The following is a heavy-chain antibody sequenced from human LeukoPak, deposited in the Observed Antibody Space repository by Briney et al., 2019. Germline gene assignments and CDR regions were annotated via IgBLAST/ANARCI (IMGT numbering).Heavy chain of an antibody. D-gene: IGHD6-13*01. CDR3: ARLIAAADHAFDI. J-gene: IGHJ3*02. CDR1: GGSISSSSYY. Sequence: SETLSLTCTVSGGSISSSSYYWGWIRQPPGKGLERNGSIYYSGSTYNNPSLKTRVTKSVDTSKDQFSLKLSSVTAADTSVYYCARLIAAADHAFDIWGQGTMVTVSS. V-gene: IGHV4-39*01. CDR2: IYYSGST.